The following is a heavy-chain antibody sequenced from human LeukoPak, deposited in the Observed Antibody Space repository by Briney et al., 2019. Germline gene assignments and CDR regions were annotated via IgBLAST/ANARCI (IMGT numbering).Heavy chain of an antibody. V-gene: IGHV1-18*04. D-gene: IGHD3-10*01. CDR3: ARDLSGRWITMVRGVIGPFDY. Sequence: ASVTVSRKASGYTFTSYGISWVRQPHGQGKEWMGWISAYYGNTNYAHTLQSRVTTPTDTSTRSADMGLRSLRSDDTAVYYCARDLSGRWITMVRGVIGPFDYWGQGTLVTVSS. J-gene: IGHJ4*02. CDR2: ISAYYGNT. CDR1: GYTFTSYG.